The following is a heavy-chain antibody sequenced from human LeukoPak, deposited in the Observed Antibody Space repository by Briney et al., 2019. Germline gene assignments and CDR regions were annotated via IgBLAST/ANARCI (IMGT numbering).Heavy chain of an antibody. D-gene: IGHD2-15*01. CDR2: INPNSGGT. Sequence: ASVKVSCKASGYTFTGYYIHWVRQAPGQGLEWMGWINPNSGGTNYAQKFQGRVTMTRDTSISTAYMELSRLRSDDTAVYYCARGAWAYCSGGSCYRFDYWGQGTLVTVSS. CDR1: GYTFTGYY. V-gene: IGHV1-2*02. CDR3: ARGAWAYCSGGSCYRFDY. J-gene: IGHJ4*02.